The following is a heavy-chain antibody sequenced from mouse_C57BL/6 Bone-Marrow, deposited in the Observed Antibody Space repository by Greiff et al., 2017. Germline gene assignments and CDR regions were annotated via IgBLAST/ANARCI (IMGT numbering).Heavy chain of an antibody. CDR1: GYTFTSYD. J-gene: IGHJ2*01. CDR3: ARRLFDY. Sequence: VKLMESGPELVKPGASVKLSCKASGYTFTSYDINWVKQRPGQGLEWIGWIYPRAGSTKYNEKFKGKATLTVDTSSSTAYMELHSRTSEDSAVYFCARRLFDYWGQGTTLTVSS. CDR2: IYPRAGST. V-gene: IGHV1-85*01.